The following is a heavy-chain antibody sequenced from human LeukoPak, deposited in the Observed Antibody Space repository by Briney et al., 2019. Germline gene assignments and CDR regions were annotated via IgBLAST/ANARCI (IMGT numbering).Heavy chain of an antibody. CDR2: ITTYNGNT. CDR1: GGTFSSYA. CDR3: ARDCNSGNCYSDS. V-gene: IGHV1-18*01. J-gene: IGHJ4*02. D-gene: IGHD2/OR15-2a*01. Sequence: ASVKVSCKASGGTFSSYAISWVRQAPGQGLEWMGWITTYNGNTNYAQKLQGRVTMTRDTSTSTAYMDLRRLRSDDTAVYYCARDCNSGNCYSDSWGQGTLVTVSS.